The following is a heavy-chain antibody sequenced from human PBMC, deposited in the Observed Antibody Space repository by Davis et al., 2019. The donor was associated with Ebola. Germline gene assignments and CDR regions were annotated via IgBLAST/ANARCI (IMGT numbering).Heavy chain of an antibody. CDR3: AKDTSNIWFDI. CDR2: LGTSADT. Sequence: GGSLRLSCAASGFIFSSYVMSWVRQVPGKGLEWVSTLGTSADTYYADSVKGRFTISRDNSKNTLYLQMNGLRVEDTAIYYCAKDTSNIWFDIWGQGTNVTVSS. CDR1: GFIFSSYV. D-gene: IGHD1-26*01. V-gene: IGHV3-23*01. J-gene: IGHJ3*02.